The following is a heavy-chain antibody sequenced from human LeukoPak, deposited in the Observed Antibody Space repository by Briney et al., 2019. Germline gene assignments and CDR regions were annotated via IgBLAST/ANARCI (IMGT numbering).Heavy chain of an antibody. CDR3: ARGKHDSSGYYYNGIDH. CDR1: GFTVSSNY. V-gene: IGHV3-53*01. Sequence: GGSLRLSCAASGFTVSSNYMSWVRQAPGKGLEWVSVIYSGGSTYYADSVKGRFTISRDNSKNTLYLQMNSLRAEDTAVYYCARGKHDSSGYYYNGIDHWGQGTLVTVSS. CDR2: IYSGGST. D-gene: IGHD3-22*01. J-gene: IGHJ4*02.